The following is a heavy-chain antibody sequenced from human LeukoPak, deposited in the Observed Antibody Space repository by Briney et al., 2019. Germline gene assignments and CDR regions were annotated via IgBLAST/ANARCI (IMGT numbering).Heavy chain of an antibody. Sequence: GGSLRLSCAASGFTFSSYAMHWVRQAPGKGLEWVAVISYDGSNKYYADSVKGRFTISRDNSKNTLYLQMNNLRAEDTAVYYCARPYGSGSYLYYFDYWGQGTLVTVSS. CDR1: GFTFSSYA. D-gene: IGHD3-10*01. V-gene: IGHV3-30-3*01. CDR3: ARPYGSGSYLYYFDY. CDR2: ISYDGSNK. J-gene: IGHJ4*02.